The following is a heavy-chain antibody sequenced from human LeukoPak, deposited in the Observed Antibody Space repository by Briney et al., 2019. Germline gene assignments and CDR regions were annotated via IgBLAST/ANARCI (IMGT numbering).Heavy chain of an antibody. CDR3: ARDYGTYYYGSGSYPRTDV. CDR2: ISAYNGNT. CDR1: GYTFTSYG. J-gene: IGHJ6*04. D-gene: IGHD3-10*01. V-gene: IGHV1-18*04. Sequence: ASVKVSCKASGYTFTSYGISWVRQAPGQGLEWMGWISAYNGNTNYAQKLQGGVTMTTDTSTSTAYMELRSLRSDDTAVYYCARDYGTYYYGSGSYPRTDVWGEGTTVTVSS.